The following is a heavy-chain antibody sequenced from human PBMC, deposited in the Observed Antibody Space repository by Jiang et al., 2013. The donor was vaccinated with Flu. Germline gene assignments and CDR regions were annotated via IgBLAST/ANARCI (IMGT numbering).Heavy chain of an antibody. V-gene: IGHV4-39*07. Sequence: LLKPSETLSLSCSVSGDSIISENSYWGWIRQPPGKGLEWIGSIYYSGTTYYNPSLKSRVTMSVDTSKKQFSLRLSSVSAADTALYYCARGRGGYYDSSGYYYTYWGQEPWSPSPQ. CDR2: IYYSGTT. CDR1: GDSIISENSY. D-gene: IGHD3-22*01. CDR3: ARGRGGYYDSSGYYYTY. J-gene: IGHJ4*01.